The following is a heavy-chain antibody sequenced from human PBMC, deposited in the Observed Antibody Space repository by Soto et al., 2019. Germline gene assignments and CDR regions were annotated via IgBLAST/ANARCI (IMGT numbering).Heavy chain of an antibody. J-gene: IGHJ6*02. Sequence: EASVKVSCKASGYTFSSYGISWVRQAPGQGLEWMGWISAYNGHTKYAQKLQGRVTMTTDTSTSTAYMELRSLGSDDTAVYYCASSTVTTSYYYYAMDVWGQGTTVTVSS. D-gene: IGHD4-17*01. CDR1: GYTFSSYG. CDR3: ASSTVTTSYYYYAMDV. V-gene: IGHV1-18*01. CDR2: ISAYNGHT.